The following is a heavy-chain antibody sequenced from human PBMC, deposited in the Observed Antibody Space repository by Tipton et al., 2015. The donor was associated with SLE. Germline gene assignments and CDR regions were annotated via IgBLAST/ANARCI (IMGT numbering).Heavy chain of an antibody. J-gene: IGHJ4*02. D-gene: IGHD6-6*01. CDR3: ARAGGQLAGFDY. CDR1: GFTVSSNY. CDR2: IYSGGST. V-gene: IGHV3-53*05. Sequence: GSLRLSCAASGFTVSSNYMSWVRQAPGKGLEWVSVIYSGGSTYCADSVKGRFTISRDNSKNTLYLQMNSLRAEDTAVYYCARAGGQLAGFDYWGQGTLVTVSS.